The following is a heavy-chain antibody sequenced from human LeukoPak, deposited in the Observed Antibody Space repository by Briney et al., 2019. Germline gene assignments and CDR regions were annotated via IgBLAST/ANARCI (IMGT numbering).Heavy chain of an antibody. V-gene: IGHV4-59*01. J-gene: IGHJ4*02. CDR1: GGSISSYY. Sequence: ETLSLTCTVSGGSISSYYWSWIRQPPGKGLEWIGYIYYSGSTNYNPSLKSRVTISVDTSKNQFSLKLSSVTAADTAVYYCARGIITGTLVYWGQGTLVTVSS. CDR3: ARGIITGTLVY. D-gene: IGHD1-7*01. CDR2: IYYSGST.